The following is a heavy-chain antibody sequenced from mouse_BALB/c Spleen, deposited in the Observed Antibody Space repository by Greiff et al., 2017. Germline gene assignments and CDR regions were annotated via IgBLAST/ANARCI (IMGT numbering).Heavy chain of an antibody. J-gene: IGHJ4*01. D-gene: IGHD2-2*01. CDR3: ARGGGGYDGTGYAMDY. CDR1: GFTFSSYA. V-gene: IGHV5-6-5*01. Sequence: EVKLMESGGGLVKPGGSLKLSCAASGFTFSSYAMSWVRQTPEKRLEWVASISSGGSTYYPDSVKGRFTISRDNARNILYLQMSSLRSEDTAMYYRARGGGGYDGTGYAMDYWGRGTSVTVSS. CDR2: ISSGGST.